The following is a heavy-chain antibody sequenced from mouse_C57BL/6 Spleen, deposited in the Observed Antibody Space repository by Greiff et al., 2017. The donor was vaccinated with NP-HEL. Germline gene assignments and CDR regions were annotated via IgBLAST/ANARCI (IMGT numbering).Heavy chain of an antibody. CDR2: INPSSGYT. V-gene: IGHV1-4*01. J-gene: IGHJ1*03. Sequence: VKLVESGAELARPGASVKMSCKASGYTFTSYTMHWVKQRPGQGLEWIGYINPSSGYTKYNQKFKDKATLTADKSSSTAYMQLSSLTSEDSAVYYCARGDFDVWGTGTTVTVSS. CDR1: GYTFTSYT. CDR3: ARGDFDV.